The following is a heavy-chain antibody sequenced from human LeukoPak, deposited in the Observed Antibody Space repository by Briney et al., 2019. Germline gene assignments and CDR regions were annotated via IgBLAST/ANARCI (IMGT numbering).Heavy chain of an antibody. CDR3: AKTDQPSSHFDLFDY. CDR1: GFTFSSYG. CDR2: IWYDGRNK. Sequence: HSGRSLRLSCAASGFTFSSYGMHWVRQAPGKGLEWVAVIWYDGRNKYYADSVKGRFTTSRDNSKNTLYLQMNSLRAEDTAVYYCAKTDQPSSHFDLFDYWGQGILVTVSS. D-gene: IGHD6-6*01. V-gene: IGHV3-33*06. J-gene: IGHJ4*02.